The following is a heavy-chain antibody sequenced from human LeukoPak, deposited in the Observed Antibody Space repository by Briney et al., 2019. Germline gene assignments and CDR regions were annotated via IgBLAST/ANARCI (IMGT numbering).Heavy chain of an antibody. V-gene: IGHV3-74*01. CDR3: ATGSYYYDRPWYFDL. CDR2: IRGDGRAT. Sequence: GGSLRLSCAASGFTFSSYGMRWVRQGPGKELVWVARIRGDGRATTYADSVEGRFTISRDNSKNTLYLQMNSLRAEDTAVYYCATGSYYYDRPWYFDLWGRGTLVTVSS. D-gene: IGHD3-22*01. CDR1: GFTFSSYG. J-gene: IGHJ2*01.